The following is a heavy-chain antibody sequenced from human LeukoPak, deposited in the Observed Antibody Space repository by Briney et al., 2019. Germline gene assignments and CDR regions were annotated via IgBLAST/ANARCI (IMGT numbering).Heavy chain of an antibody. CDR2: ISSSSSYI. CDR1: GFTFSSYS. D-gene: IGHD1-20*01. V-gene: IGHV3-21*06. CDR3: ATYDNWVAGDV. J-gene: IGHJ6*02. Sequence: PGGSLRLSCAASGFTFSSYSMNWVRQAPGKGLEWVSSISSSSSYIYYADSVKGRFTVSRDNARNSLFLQMNSLRVEDTAVYYCATYDNWVAGDVWGQGTTVSVSS.